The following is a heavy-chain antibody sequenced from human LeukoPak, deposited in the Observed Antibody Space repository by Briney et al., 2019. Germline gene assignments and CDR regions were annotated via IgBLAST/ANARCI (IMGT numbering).Heavy chain of an antibody. CDR1: GLTLSNYG. D-gene: IGHD6-13*01. CDR2: ISYDGSNQ. V-gene: IGHV3-30*18. J-gene: IGHJ4*02. CDR3: AKEQATGEIDY. Sequence: GGSLRLSCAASGLTLSNYGMNWFRKAPAKGLEWVAVISYDGSNQYYVDSVKGRFTISRDNSKDTLYLQMNSLRAEDTAVFYCAKEQATGEIDYWGQGTLVTVSS.